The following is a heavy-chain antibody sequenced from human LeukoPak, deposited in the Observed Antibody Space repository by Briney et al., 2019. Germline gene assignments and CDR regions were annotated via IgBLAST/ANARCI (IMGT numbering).Heavy chain of an antibody. CDR1: GFTFSSYW. D-gene: IGHD6-13*01. CDR3: AREERYSSSWYPWYFDL. V-gene: IGHV3-74*01. J-gene: IGHJ2*01. Sequence: GGSLRLSCAASGFTFSSYWMHWVRQAPGKGLVWASRINTDGSSTSYADSVKGRFTISRDNAKNTLYLQMNSLRAEDTAVYYCAREERYSSSWYPWYFDLWGRGTLVTVSS. CDR2: INTDGSST.